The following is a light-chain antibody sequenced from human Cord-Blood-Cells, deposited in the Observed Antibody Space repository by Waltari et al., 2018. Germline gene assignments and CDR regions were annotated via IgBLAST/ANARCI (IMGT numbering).Light chain of an antibody. CDR2: DAS. CDR1: QSVSSY. V-gene: IGKV3-11*01. J-gene: IGKJ4*01. CDR3: QQRSNWPT. Sequence: EIVLTQSPATLSLSPGERAILSCRASQSVSSYLAWYQQKPGQAPRLLIYDASNRATGIPARFSGSGSETDFTLTISSLEPEDFAVYCCQQRSNWPTFGGGTKVEIK.